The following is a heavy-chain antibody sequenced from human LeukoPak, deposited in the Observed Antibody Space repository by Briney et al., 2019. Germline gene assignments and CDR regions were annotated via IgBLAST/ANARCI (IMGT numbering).Heavy chain of an antibody. J-gene: IGHJ4*02. CDR1: GFTFDDYA. V-gene: IGHV3-23*01. CDR3: AKFPEDIMPTGFGY. CDR2: ISGSGGKT. Sequence: QTGGSLRLSCAASGFTFDDYAMHWVRQAPGKGLEWVSAISGSGGKTYYADSVKGRFTISRDNSKNTLYMLMNSLRDEDTAVYYCAKFPEDIMPTGFGYWGQGTLVTVSS. D-gene: IGHD5-12*01.